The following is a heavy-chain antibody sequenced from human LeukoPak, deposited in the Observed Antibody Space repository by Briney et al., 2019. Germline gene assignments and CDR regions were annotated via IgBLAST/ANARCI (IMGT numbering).Heavy chain of an antibody. J-gene: IGHJ6*03. CDR1: GFTFSSYW. CDR2: IKQDGSEK. V-gene: IGHV3-7*01. D-gene: IGHD2-2*01. CDR3: ARNPIVVVPAATLYYYYYMDV. Sequence: PGGSLRLSCAASGFTFSSYWMSWVRQAPGKGLEWVANIKQDGSEKYYVDSVKGRFTISRDNAKNSLYLQMNSLRAEDTAVYYCARNPIVVVPAATLYYYYYMDVWGKGTTVIVSS.